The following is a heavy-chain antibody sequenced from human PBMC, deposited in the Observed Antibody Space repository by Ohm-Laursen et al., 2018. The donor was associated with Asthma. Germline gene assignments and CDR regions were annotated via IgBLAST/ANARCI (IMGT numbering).Heavy chain of an antibody. CDR3: ARDTPTEPVEMATINWYYYGMDV. CDR1: GGTFSSYA. Sequence: VSSVKVSCKASGGTFSSYAISWVRQAPGQGLEWMGGIIPIFGTANYAQKFQGRVTITADESTSTAYMELSSLRSEDTAVYYCARDTPTEPVEMATINWYYYGMDVWGQGTTVTVSS. D-gene: IGHD5-24*01. V-gene: IGHV1-69*01. J-gene: IGHJ6*02. CDR2: IIPIFGTA.